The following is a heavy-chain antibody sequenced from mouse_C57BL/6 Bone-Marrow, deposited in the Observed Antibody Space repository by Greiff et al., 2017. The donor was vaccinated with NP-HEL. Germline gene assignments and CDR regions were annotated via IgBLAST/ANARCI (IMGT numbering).Heavy chain of an antibody. Sequence: VKVVESGPGLVQPSQSLSITCTVSGFSFTSYGVHWVRQSPGKGLEWLGVIWSGGSTDYNAAFISRLSHSKDNSKSQVFCKMNSLQADDTAIYYCARNYDWEFAYWGQGTLVTVSA. J-gene: IGHJ3*01. V-gene: IGHV2-2*01. CDR3: ARNYDWEFAY. CDR1: GFSFTSYG. D-gene: IGHD4-1*01. CDR2: IWSGGST.